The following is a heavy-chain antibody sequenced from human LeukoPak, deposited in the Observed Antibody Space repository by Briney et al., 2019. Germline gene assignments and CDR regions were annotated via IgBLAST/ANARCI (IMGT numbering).Heavy chain of an antibody. D-gene: IGHD6-19*01. CDR2: ISGSGVST. Sequence: PGGSLRLSCAVSGFTCSSYAMSCVRQAPGKGLEWVSGISGSGVSTFYTNSVKGRFSISSDNSKNTLYLQMNSLRAEDTAIYYSAKDSNPLAVSGFDYWGQGTLVTVSS. CDR3: AKDSNPLAVSGFDY. CDR1: GFTCSSYA. J-gene: IGHJ4*02. V-gene: IGHV3-23*01.